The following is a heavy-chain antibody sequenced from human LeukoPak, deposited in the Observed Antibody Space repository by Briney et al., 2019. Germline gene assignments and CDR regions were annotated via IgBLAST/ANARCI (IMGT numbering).Heavy chain of an antibody. D-gene: IGHD6-19*01. CDR1: GGSISSGGYS. V-gene: IGHV4-30-2*01. Sequence: SETLSLTCAVSGGSISSGGYSWSWIRQHPGKGLEWIGEVYQSGSTNYNPSLKNRVTISVDKSKNQFSLNLSSVTAADTAVYYCARWGSGYFDYWGQGTQVTVSS. J-gene: IGHJ4*02. CDR2: VYQSGST. CDR3: ARWGSGYFDY.